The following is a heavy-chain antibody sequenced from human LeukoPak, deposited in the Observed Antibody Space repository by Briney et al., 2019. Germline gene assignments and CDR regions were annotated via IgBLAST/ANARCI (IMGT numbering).Heavy chain of an antibody. D-gene: IGHD3-22*01. J-gene: IGHJ2*01. V-gene: IGHV4-59*01. CDR1: GGSFSGYY. Sequence: SETLSLTCAVYGGSFSGYYWSWIRQPPGKGLEWIGYIYYSGSTNYNPSLKSRVTISVDTSKNQFSLKLSSVTAADTAVYYCARFYDSSGLISWYFDLWGRGTLVTVSS. CDR2: IYYSGST. CDR3: ARFYDSSGLISWYFDL.